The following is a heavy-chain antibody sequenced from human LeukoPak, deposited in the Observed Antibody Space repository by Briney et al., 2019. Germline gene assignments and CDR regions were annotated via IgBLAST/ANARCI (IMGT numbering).Heavy chain of an antibody. Sequence: ASVKVSCKASGYTFTSYYMHWVRQAPGQGLEWMGIINPGGGSTSYAQKFQGRVTMTRDTSTSTVYMELSSLRSEDTAVYYCARDGDQYCGGDCYPLGWGQGTLVTVSS. CDR1: GYTFTSYY. D-gene: IGHD2-21*02. CDR2: INPGGGST. V-gene: IGHV1-46*01. CDR3: ARDGDQYCGGDCYPLG. J-gene: IGHJ4*01.